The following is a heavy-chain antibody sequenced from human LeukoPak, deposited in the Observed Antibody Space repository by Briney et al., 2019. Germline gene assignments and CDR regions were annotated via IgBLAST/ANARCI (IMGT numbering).Heavy chain of an antibody. J-gene: IGHJ5*02. CDR3: ARDKRITIFGVVSPNWFDP. CDR1: GGSFSGYY. CDR2: INHSGST. V-gene: IGHV4-34*01. Sequence: PSETLSLTCAVYGGSFSGYYWSWIRQPPGKGLEWIGEINHSGSTYYNPSLKSRVTISVDTSKNQFSLKLSSVTAADTAVYYCARDKRITIFGVVSPNWFDPWGQGTLVTVSS. D-gene: IGHD3-3*01.